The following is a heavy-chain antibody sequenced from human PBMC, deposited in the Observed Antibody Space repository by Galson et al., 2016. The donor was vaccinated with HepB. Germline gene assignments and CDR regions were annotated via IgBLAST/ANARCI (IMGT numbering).Heavy chain of an antibody. J-gene: IGHJ4*02. D-gene: IGHD4-17*01. Sequence: SLRLSCAASGLTLSSYAVTWVRQAPGKGLEWVSTISGSGNSILYGDSVKGRFTISRDNSKKIVYLQMTSLRAEDTALYYCAKDPNGDYIGAYDSWGQGTLVTVSS. CDR1: GLTLSSYA. CDR3: AKDPNGDYIGAYDS. V-gene: IGHV3-23*01. CDR2: ISGSGNSI.